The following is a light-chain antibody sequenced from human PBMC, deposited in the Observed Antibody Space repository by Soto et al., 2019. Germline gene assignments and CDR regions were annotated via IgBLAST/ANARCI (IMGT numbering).Light chain of an antibody. V-gene: IGKV3-20*01. CDR2: HAS. CDR1: QSISSSY. Sequence: ENVLTQSPGTLSLSPGERATLSCRASQSISSSYLAWYQQKPGQTPRLLIYHASNRATGIPDRFSGSESGTDFTLAICSPEPEDFVEYYCQEYDDSLLSFGGGTKVEIK. CDR3: QEYDDSLLS. J-gene: IGKJ4*01.